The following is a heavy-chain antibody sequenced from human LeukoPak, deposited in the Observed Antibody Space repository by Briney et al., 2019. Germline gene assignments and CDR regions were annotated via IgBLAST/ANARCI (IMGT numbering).Heavy chain of an antibody. CDR1: GYTFTSYD. CDR3: AGTAAASSDDWFDP. CDR2: MNPNSANT. J-gene: IGHJ5*02. V-gene: IGHV1-8*01. D-gene: IGHD6-13*01. Sequence: ASVKVSCKASGYTFTSYDINWVRQATGQRLEWMGWMNPNSANTGYAQKFQGRVTMTRNTSISTAYMELSSLRSEDTAVYYCAGTAAASSDDWFDPWGQGTLVTVSS.